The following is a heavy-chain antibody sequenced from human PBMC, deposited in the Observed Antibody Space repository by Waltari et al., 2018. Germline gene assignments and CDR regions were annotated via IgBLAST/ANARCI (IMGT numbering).Heavy chain of an antibody. CDR1: GFTFSSYG. CDR3: AKMRSSSKRYYYGMDV. Sequence: QPGRSLRLSCAASGFTFSSYGMHWVRQAPGKGLEWVAVISYDGSNKYYADSVKGRFTISRDNSKNTLYLQMNSLRAEDTAVYYCAKMRSSSKRYYYGMDVWGQGTTVTVSS. D-gene: IGHD6-13*01. V-gene: IGHV3-30*18. J-gene: IGHJ6*02. CDR2: ISYDGSNK.